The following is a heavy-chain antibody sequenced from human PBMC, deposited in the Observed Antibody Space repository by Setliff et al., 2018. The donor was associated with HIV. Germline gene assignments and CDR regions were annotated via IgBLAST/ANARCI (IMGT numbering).Heavy chain of an antibody. V-gene: IGHV4-39*07. CDR3: ARAPGYSYSFYFDS. J-gene: IGHJ4*02. CDR1: GGSISSSSYY. Sequence: SETLSLTCTVSGGSISSSSYYWGWIRQPPGKGLEWIANIYYSGSTFYNPSLKSRVTMSVDASKNQFSLKLNSVTAADTAVYFCARAPGYSYSFYFDSWGQGTLVTVSS. CDR2: IYYSGST. D-gene: IGHD5-18*01.